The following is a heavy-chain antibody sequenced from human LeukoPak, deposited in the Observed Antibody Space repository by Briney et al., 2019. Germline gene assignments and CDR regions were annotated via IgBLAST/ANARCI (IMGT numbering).Heavy chain of an antibody. Sequence: ASVKVSCKASGYTFTGYYMHWVRQAPGQGLEWMGWINPNSGGANYAQKFQGRVTMTRDTSISTAYMELSRLRSDDTAVYYCARVPSGGIAAPTTPVRSAYYYMDVWGKGTTVTVSS. CDR2: INPNSGGA. D-gene: IGHD6-13*01. CDR3: ARVPSGGIAAPTTPVRSAYYYMDV. V-gene: IGHV1-2*02. CDR1: GYTFTGYY. J-gene: IGHJ6*03.